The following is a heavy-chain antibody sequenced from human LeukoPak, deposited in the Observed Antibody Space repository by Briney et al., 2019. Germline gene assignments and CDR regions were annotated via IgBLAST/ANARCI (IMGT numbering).Heavy chain of an antibody. J-gene: IGHJ4*02. V-gene: IGHV4-39*07. CDR3: ARGSSQLPFDY. Sequence: PSETLSLTCSVSGGSIRSSSYYWAWVRQPPGKGLEWTGSIYYTGATYYNPSLNSRVTISLDASKNQFSLKLSSVTAADTAVYYCARGSSQLPFDYWGQGTLVTVSS. CDR2: IYYTGAT. D-gene: IGHD2-2*01. CDR1: GGSIRSSSYY.